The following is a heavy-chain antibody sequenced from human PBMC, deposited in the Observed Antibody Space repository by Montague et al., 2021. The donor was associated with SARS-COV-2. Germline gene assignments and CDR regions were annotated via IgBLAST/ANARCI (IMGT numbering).Heavy chain of an antibody. V-gene: IGHV4-59*11. CDR3: ARATTVRGAVNWFDP. Sequence: SETLSLTCTVPGGSISSHFWSWIRQPPGKGLEWIGYTNYSGGTXXXPSXXXRVTVSVDTTKNQFSLKVTSVIAADTAVYYCARATTVRGAVNWFDPWGQGTQVIVSS. CDR2: TNYSGGT. CDR1: GGSISSHF. D-gene: IGHD3-10*01. J-gene: IGHJ5*02.